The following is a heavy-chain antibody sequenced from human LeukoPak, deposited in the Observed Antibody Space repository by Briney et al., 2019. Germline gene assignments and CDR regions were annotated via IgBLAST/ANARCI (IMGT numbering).Heavy chain of an antibody. CDR1: GFTVSNNY. J-gene: IGHJ5*02. CDR3: ARDGVPCSTSCYITNWFDP. D-gene: IGHD2-2*02. Sequence: GGSLRLSCGASGFTVSNNYMTWVRQAPGKGLEWVSVIYKDGTTYYADFVKGRFTISRDNSKNTVYLQMDSLRDEDTAVYYCARDGVPCSTSCYITNWFDPWGQGTLVTVSS. V-gene: IGHV3-53*01. CDR2: IYKDGTT.